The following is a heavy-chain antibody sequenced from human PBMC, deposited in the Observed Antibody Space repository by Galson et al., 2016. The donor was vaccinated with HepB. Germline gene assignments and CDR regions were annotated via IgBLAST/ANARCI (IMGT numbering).Heavy chain of an antibody. J-gene: IGHJ4*02. D-gene: IGHD6-13*01. CDR3: AKWSDAAATY. V-gene: IGHV3-7*05. CDR1: GFTFSTYY. CDR2: IKQDGSEK. Sequence: SLRLSCAASGFTFSTYYMTWVRQPPGKGLEWVAGIKQDGSEKYYVDSVKGRFTISRDNAKNSLYVQMDSLRAEDTAVYFCAKWSDAAATYWGQGALVTVSS.